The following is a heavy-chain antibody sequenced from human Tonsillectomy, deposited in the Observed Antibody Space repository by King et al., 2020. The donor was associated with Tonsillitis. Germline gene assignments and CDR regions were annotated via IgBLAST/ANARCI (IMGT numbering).Heavy chain of an antibody. J-gene: IGHJ4*02. CDR2: IYHSGST. CDR3: ARVPITGGSWVNYFYY. D-gene: IGHD1-14*01. CDR1: GYSISSGYY. Sequence: VQLQESGPGLVKPSETLSLTCAVSGYSISSGYYWGWIRQPPGKGLEWIGSIYHSGSTYYNPSLKSRVTISVDTSKNQFSLKLSSVTAADTAVYYCARVPITGGSWVNYFYYWGQGTLVTVSS. V-gene: IGHV4-38-2*01.